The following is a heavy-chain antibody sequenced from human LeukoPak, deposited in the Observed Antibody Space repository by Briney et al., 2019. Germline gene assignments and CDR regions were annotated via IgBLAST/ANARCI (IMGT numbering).Heavy chain of an antibody. CDR3: AKDGLMSYDSSGYYYYY. CDR1: GFTFSSYG. CDR2: IRYDGSNE. J-gene: IGHJ4*02. D-gene: IGHD3-22*01. V-gene: IGHV3-30*02. Sequence: PGGSLRLSCAASGFTFSSYGMHWVRQAPGKGLEWVAFIRYDGSNEYYADSVKGRFTISRDNSKNTLYLQMNSLRAEDTAVYYCAKDGLMSYDSSGYYYYYWGQGTLVTVSS.